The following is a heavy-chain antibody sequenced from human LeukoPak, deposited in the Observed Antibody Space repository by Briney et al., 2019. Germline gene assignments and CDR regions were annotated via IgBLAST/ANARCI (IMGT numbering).Heavy chain of an antibody. Sequence: SEKVSCKASGGTFSSYAISWVRQTPGQGLEWMGGIIPIFGTANYAQKFQGRVTITTDESTSTAYMELSSLRSEDTAVYYCASGAAAGYFDYWGQGTLVTVSS. CDR2: IIPIFGTA. D-gene: IGHD6-13*01. CDR1: GGTFSSYA. CDR3: ASGAAAGYFDY. V-gene: IGHV1-69*05. J-gene: IGHJ4*02.